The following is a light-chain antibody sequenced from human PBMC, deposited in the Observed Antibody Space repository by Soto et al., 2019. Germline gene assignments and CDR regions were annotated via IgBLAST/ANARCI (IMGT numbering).Light chain of an antibody. CDR3: SSYAGSNGGV. V-gene: IGLV2-8*01. CDR1: SSDVGGYNY. Sequence: QSALTQPPSASGSPGQSVTISCTGTSSDVGGYNYVSWYQQHPGKAPKLMIYDVSKRPSGVPDRFSGSKSGNTASLTVSGLQAEDEADYYCSSYAGSNGGVFGGGTKVTVL. CDR2: DVS. J-gene: IGLJ2*01.